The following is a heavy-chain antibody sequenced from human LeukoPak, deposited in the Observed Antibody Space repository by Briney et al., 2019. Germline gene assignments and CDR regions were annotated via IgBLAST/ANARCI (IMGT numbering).Heavy chain of an antibody. D-gene: IGHD2-2*01. CDR2: INHSGST. J-gene: IGHJ6*03. CDR1: GGSFSADY. V-gene: IGHV4-34*01. Sequence: SETLSLTCAVYGGSFSADYWSWIRQPPGKGLEWIGEINHSGSTNYNPSLKSRVTISVDTSKNQFSLKLSSVTAADTAVYYCARSSSTSSNYYYMDVWGKGTTVTVSS. CDR3: ARSSSTSSNYYYMDV.